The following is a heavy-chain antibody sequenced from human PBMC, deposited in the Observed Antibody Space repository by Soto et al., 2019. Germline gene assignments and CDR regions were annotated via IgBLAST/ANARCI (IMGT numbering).Heavy chain of an antibody. Sequence: ASVKVSCKVSGYTLTELSMHWVRQAPGKGLEWMGGFDPEDGETIYAQKFQGRVTMTEDTSTDTAYMELSSLRSEDTAVYYCAIGAQLRLGELSSDSFDYWGQGTLVTVS. CDR2: FDPEDGET. D-gene: IGHD3-16*02. V-gene: IGHV1-24*01. CDR3: AIGAQLRLGELSSDSFDY. CDR1: GYTLTELS. J-gene: IGHJ4*02.